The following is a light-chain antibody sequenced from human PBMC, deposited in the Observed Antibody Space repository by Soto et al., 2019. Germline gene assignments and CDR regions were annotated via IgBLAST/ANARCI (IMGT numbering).Light chain of an antibody. Sequence: DIQLTQSPSVLSASVGDRVTITCRASQGINSYLAWYQQKPGKVPKLLIYAASTLLSGVPSRFSGSGSGTEFTLTISSLQPEDFATYYCQQLNSYPRTFGQGTKVEIK. CDR2: AAS. CDR1: QGINSY. V-gene: IGKV1-9*01. CDR3: QQLNSYPRT. J-gene: IGKJ1*01.